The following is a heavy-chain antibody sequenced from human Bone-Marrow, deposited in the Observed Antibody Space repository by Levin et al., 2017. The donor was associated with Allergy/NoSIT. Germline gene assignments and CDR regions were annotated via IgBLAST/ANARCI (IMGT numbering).Heavy chain of an antibody. D-gene: IGHD1-26*01. CDR2: MNPNNGNT. V-gene: IGHV1-8*01. Sequence: GESLKISCKASGYTFTNYDINWVRQVTGQGLEWMGWMNPNNGNTGYGQKFRGRVTLTRNNSIATAYMELSSLRSEDTAVYYCARVLNQWADGSYFYYMDVWGQGATVTVSS. J-gene: IGHJ6*03. CDR3: ARVLNQWADGSYFYYMDV. CDR1: GYTFTNYD.